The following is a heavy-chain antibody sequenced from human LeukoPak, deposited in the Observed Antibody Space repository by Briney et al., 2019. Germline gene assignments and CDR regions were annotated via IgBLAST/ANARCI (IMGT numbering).Heavy chain of an antibody. Sequence: DSVKGRFTISRDNGKNSVSLQMNSLRTEDTAVYYCVGDVHLDYWGQGILVTVSS. J-gene: IGHJ4*02. V-gene: IGHV3-21*01. CDR3: VGDVHLDY.